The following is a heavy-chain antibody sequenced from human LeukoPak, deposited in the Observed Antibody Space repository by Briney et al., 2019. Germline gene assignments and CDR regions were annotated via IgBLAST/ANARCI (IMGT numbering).Heavy chain of an antibody. V-gene: IGHV4-59*12. Sequence: SETLSLTCTVSGGSISSYYWSWIRQPPGKGLEWIGYIYHSGYTYYNPSLKSRVTISVDRSKNQFSLRLTSVTAADTAVYYCARGDTSSSDFDYWGQGTLVTVSS. CDR3: ARGDTSSSDFDY. CDR1: GGSISSYY. CDR2: IYHSGYT. D-gene: IGHD6-6*01. J-gene: IGHJ4*02.